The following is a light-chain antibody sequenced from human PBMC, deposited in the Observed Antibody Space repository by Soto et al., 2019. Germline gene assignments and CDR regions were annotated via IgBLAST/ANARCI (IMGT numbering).Light chain of an antibody. V-gene: IGLV2-14*01. CDR1: SGDIGSYTY. J-gene: IGLJ2*01. Sequence: QSALTQPASVSGSPGQSITISCTGTSGDIGSYTYVSWYQQYPGKAPKLLISEVTNRPSGVSNRFSGSKSGNTASLTISGLQAEDEAHYYCAAWDDSLSGVVFGGGTKLTVL. CDR2: EVT. CDR3: AAWDDSLSGVV.